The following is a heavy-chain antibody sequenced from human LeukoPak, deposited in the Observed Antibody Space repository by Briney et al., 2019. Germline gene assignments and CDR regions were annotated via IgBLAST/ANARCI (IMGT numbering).Heavy chain of an antibody. V-gene: IGHV3-7*01. CDR3: ARDLLKVEAATSAAGD. CDR2: IKQDGSEK. J-gene: IGHJ4*02. D-gene: IGHD3-16*01. Sequence: GGSLRLSCAASGFTFGSYWMTWVRQAPGKGLECVANIKQDGSEKYYVDSVKGRFTISRDNSKNTLYLQMNSLRPEDTAVYYCARDLLKVEAATSAAGDWGQGTLVTVSS. CDR1: GFTFGSYW.